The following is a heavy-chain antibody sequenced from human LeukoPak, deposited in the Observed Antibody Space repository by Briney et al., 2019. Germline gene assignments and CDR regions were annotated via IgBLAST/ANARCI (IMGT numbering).Heavy chain of an antibody. Sequence: ASVKVSCKASGYTFTSYGISWVRQAPGQGLEWMGWISAYNGNTNCAQKLQGRVTMTTDTSTSTAYMELRSLRSDDTAVYYCATAHYYDSSGYYIGRCWFDPWGQGTLVTVSS. D-gene: IGHD3-22*01. J-gene: IGHJ5*02. V-gene: IGHV1-18*01. CDR1: GYTFTSYG. CDR3: ATAHYYDSSGYYIGRCWFDP. CDR2: ISAYNGNT.